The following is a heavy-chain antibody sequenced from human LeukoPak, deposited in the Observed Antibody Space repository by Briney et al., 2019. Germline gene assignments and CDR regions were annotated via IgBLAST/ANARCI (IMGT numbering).Heavy chain of an antibody. CDR3: AREDYRVFHAFDI. V-gene: IGHV1-58*02. CDR1: GFTFTSSA. CDR2: IVVGSGNT. D-gene: IGHD4/OR15-4a*01. J-gene: IGHJ3*02. Sequence: ASVKVSCKASGFTFTSSAMQWVRQARGQRLEWIGWIVVGSGNTNYAQKFQERVTITRDMSTSTAYMELSSLRSEDTAVYYCAREDYRVFHAFDIWGQGTMVTVSS.